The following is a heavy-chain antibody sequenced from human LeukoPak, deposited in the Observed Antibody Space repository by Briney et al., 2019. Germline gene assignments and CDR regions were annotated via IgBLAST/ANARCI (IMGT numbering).Heavy chain of an antibody. J-gene: IGHJ4*02. Sequence: PGVSLRLSCAASGFTFSNYGMHWVRQAPGKGLEWVAFIRYDGSNKKYADSAKGRFTISRDNSKNTLYLQMNSLRAEDTAVYYCAKGREPIVVVLTTAIDYWGQGTLVTVSS. CDR3: AKGREPIVVVLTTAIDY. CDR2: IRYDGSNK. D-gene: IGHD3-22*01. V-gene: IGHV3-30*02. CDR1: GFTFSNYG.